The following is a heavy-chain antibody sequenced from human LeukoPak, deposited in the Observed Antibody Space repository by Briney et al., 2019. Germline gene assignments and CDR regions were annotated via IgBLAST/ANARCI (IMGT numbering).Heavy chain of an antibody. J-gene: IGHJ6*02. CDR3: ARQPFSGIAAAGTGDYYYYGMDV. V-gene: IGHV3-9*01. CDR2: ISWNSGSI. D-gene: IGHD6-13*01. CDR1: GFTFDDYA. Sequence: GGSLRLSCAASGFTFDDYAMHWVRQAPGKGLEWVSGISWNSGSIGYADSVKGRFTISRDNAKNSLYLQMNSLRAEDTALYYCARQPFSGIAAAGTGDYYYYGMDVWGQGTTVTVSS.